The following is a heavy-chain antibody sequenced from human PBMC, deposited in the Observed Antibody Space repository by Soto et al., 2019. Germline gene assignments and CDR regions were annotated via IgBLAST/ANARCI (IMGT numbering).Heavy chain of an antibody. V-gene: IGHV4-34*01. CDR1: GGSFSGYY. CDR3: ASLVVITTRAHYYYYYGMDV. D-gene: IGHD3-22*01. Sequence: SETLSLTCAVYGGSFSGYYWSWIRQPPGKGLEWIGEINHSGSTNYNPSLKSRVTISVDTSKNQFSLKLSSVTAADTAVYYCASLVVITTRAHYYYYYGMDVWGQGTTVTSP. J-gene: IGHJ6*02. CDR2: INHSGST.